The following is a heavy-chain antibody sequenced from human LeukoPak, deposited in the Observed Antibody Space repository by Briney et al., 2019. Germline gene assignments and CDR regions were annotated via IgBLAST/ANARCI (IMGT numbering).Heavy chain of an antibody. CDR3: VLDLFSSFAFDI. J-gene: IGHJ3*02. CDR2: INSDGSST. CDR1: GFTFSKYW. V-gene: IGHV3-74*01. Sequence: GGSLRLSCAASGFTFSKYWMYWVRHAPGKGLLWVSRINSDGSSTYYADSVKGRFTTSRDNAKNALHLQMNSLTAEDTAVYYCVLDLFSSFAFDIWGQGTMVTVSS. D-gene: IGHD3/OR15-3a*01.